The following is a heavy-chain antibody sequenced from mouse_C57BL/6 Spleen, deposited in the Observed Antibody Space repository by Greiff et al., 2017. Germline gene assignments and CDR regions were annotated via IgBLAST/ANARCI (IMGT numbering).Heavy chain of an antibody. CDR3: ASYGEGAWFAY. D-gene: IGHD2-13*01. CDR1: GYSITSGYY. CDR2: ISYDGSN. Sequence: EVQLVESGPGLVKPSQSLSLTCSVTGYSITSGYYWNWIRQFPGNKLEWMGYISYDGSNNYNPSHKNRISITRDTSKNQFFLKLNCVTTEDTATNYCASYGEGAWFAYWGQGTLVTVSA. J-gene: IGHJ3*01. V-gene: IGHV3-6*01.